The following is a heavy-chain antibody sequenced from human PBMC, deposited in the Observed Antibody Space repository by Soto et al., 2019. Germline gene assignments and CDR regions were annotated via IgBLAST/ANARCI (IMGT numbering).Heavy chain of an antibody. V-gene: IGHV3-23*01. CDR3: AKDGGIRGIQPKIFDY. CDR1: GFTFRTYA. J-gene: IGHJ4*02. CDR2: ISGSDTNT. D-gene: IGHD1-1*01. Sequence: PGGSLRLSCAASGFTFRTYAMSWVRQAPGKGLEWVSGISGSDTNTYYVDSVKGRFTISRDTSKNTLYLQMNSLRVEDTAVYYCAKDGGIRGIQPKIFDYWGQGTLVTVSS.